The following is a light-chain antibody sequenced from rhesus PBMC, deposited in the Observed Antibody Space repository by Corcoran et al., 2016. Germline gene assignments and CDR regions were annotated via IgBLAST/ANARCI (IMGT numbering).Light chain of an antibody. CDR1: QGINSY. J-gene: IGKJ1*01. Sequence: DIQMSQSPSSLSASVGDRVTITCRASQGINSYLNWYQQKPGKAPKLLIYFANSLASGVPSRFSGSGAGTDFTITISSLQPEECATYYCQQGKGNPWTFGQGTKVEIK. V-gene: IGKV1-32*02. CDR2: FAN. CDR3: QQGKGNPWT.